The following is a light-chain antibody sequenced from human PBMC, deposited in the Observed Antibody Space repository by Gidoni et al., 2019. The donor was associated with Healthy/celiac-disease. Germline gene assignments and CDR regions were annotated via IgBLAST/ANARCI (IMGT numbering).Light chain of an antibody. Sequence: DVVMSPSTDALAVSLGERATSNCKSSQHILYSANNRNDLAWYQQKAGQPPRLLIYWASTRESGVPDRFSGSGSGTDFTLTITSLQAEDVAVYYCQQYYTTPLTFGGGTKVEIK. CDR1: QHILYSANNRND. V-gene: IGKV4-1*01. CDR3: QQYYTTPLT. J-gene: IGKJ4*01. CDR2: WAS.